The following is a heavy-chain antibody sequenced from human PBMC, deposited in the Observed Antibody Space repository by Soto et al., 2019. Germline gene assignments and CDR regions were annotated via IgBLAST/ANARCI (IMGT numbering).Heavy chain of an antibody. D-gene: IGHD3-10*01. J-gene: IGHJ4*02. CDR3: VRQFGSRVRQLDF. CDR2: IYYSGHT. Sequence: SETLSLTCTVSADSVSSTTFYWGWVRQPPGGGLEFIGNIYYSGHTYYNPSLQSRVIISVDTSKNRFFLRLTSVTAADTAVYYGVRQFGSRVRQLDFWGRGTLVTVSS. CDR1: ADSVSSTTFY. V-gene: IGHV4-39*01.